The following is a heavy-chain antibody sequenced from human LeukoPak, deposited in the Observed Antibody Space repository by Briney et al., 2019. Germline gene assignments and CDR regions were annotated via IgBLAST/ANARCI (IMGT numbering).Heavy chain of an antibody. V-gene: IGHV3-23*01. CDR2: ISGGGGST. D-gene: IGHD3-22*01. CDR3: ARKGPMTTYFDY. J-gene: IGHJ4*02. CDR1: GFTFTSYS. Sequence: PGGSLRLSCAASGFTFTSYSMNWVRQAPGKGLEWVSTISGGGGSTYYADSVKGRFTISRDNSKNTLYLQMNSLRAGDTAVYYCARKGPMTTYFDYWGQGTLVTVSS.